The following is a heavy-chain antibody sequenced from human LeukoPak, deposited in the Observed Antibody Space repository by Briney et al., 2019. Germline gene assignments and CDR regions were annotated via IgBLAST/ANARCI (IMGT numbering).Heavy chain of an antibody. J-gene: IGHJ4*02. Sequence: PGGSLRLSCAASGFTFRNSAMSWVRQAPGKGLEWVSVITGGGGNTYESDSVKGRFTLSRDYSKNTLYLLMNSLRVEDTAVYYCVRTPGGSGNFFDYWGQGTLVTVSS. D-gene: IGHD3-10*01. CDR2: ITGGGGNT. V-gene: IGHV3-23*01. CDR1: GFTFRNSA. CDR3: VRTPGGSGNFFDY.